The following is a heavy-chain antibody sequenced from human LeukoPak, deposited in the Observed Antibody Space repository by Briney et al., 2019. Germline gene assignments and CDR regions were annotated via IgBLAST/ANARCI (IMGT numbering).Heavy chain of an antibody. CDR3: AKEAGMVAATPDAFDI. V-gene: IGHV3-23*01. CDR1: GFTFSSYA. Sequence: PGGSLRLSCAAAGFTFSSYAMSWVRQAPGEGLEWVSAISGSGGSTYYADSVKGRFTISRDNSKNTLYLQMNSLGAEDTAVYYCAKEAGMVAATPDAFDIWGQGTMVTVSS. D-gene: IGHD2-15*01. CDR2: ISGSGGST. J-gene: IGHJ3*02.